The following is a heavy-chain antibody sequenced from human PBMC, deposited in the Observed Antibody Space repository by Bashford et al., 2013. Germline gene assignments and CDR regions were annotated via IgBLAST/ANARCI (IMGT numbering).Heavy chain of an antibody. V-gene: IGHV4-59*12. J-gene: IGHJ5*02. CDR2: IYYIGSP. Sequence: SETLSLTCTVSGASMNTYYWSWIRQPPGKGLEWIGYIYYIGSPTYNPSLRSRVTISLDTSRKQFSLRLNSVTAADTAVYYCARNVSLSRGGHKYNWFDPWSQGTVVTVSS. CDR1: GASMNTYY. CDR3: ARNVSLSRGGHKYNWFDP. D-gene: IGHD3-10*01.